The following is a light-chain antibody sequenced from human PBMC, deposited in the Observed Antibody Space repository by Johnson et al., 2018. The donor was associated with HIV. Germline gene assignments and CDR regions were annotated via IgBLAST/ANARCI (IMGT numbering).Light chain of an antibody. CDR1: SSNIGNNY. V-gene: IGLV1-51*01. CDR2: DNN. CDR3: GTWDSSLSAGV. Sequence: QSVLTQPPSVSAAPRQKVTISCSGSSSNIGNNYVSWYQQLPGTAPKLLIYDNNKRPSGIPDRFSGSKSGTSATLGITGLQTGEEADYYCGTWDSSLSAGVFGTGTKVTVL. J-gene: IGLJ1*01.